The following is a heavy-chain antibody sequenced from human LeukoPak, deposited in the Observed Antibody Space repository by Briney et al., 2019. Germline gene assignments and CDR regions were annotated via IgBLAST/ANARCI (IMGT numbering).Heavy chain of an antibody. J-gene: IGHJ4*02. CDR2: INHSGST. D-gene: IGHD3-3*01. Sequence: SETLSLTCIVSGYSISGGYYWGWIRQPPGKGLEWIGEINHSGSTYYNPSLKSRVTISVDTSKNQFSLKLSSVTAADTAVYYCARDDYDFWSGYYNYFDYWGQGTLVTVSS. CDR1: GYSISGGYY. CDR3: ARDDYDFWSGYYNYFDY. V-gene: IGHV4-38-2*02.